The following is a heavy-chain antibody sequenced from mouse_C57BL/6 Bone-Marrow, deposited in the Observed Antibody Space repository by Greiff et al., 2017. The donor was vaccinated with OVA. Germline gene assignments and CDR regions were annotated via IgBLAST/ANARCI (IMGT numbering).Heavy chain of an antibody. J-gene: IGHJ4*01. V-gene: IGHV3-6*01. D-gene: IGHD2-2*01. Sequence: EVKVEESGPGLVKPSQSLSLTCSVTGYSITSGYYWNWIRQFPGNKLEWMGYISYDGSNNYNPSLKNRISITRDTSTNQFFLKLNSVTTEDTATYYCARGGGYVYYAMDYWGQGTSVTVSS. CDR2: ISYDGSN. CDR1: GYSITSGYY. CDR3: ARGGGYVYYAMDY.